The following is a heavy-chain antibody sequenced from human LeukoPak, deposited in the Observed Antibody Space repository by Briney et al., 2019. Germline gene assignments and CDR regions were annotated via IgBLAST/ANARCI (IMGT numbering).Heavy chain of an antibody. V-gene: IGHV5-51*01. CDR1: GYSFTTYW. CDR3: ASLGYCSSTSCYGGLDAFDI. Sequence: GESLKISCKASGYSFTTYWIGWVRQMPGKGLEWMGIIYPGDSDTRYSPSFQGQVTISADKSISTAYLQWSSLKASDTAMYYCASLGYCSSTSCYGGLDAFDIWGQGTMVTVSS. D-gene: IGHD2-2*01. CDR2: IYPGDSDT. J-gene: IGHJ3*02.